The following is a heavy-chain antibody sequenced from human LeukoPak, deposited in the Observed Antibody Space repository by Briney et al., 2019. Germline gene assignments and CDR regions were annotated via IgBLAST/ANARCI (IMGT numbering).Heavy chain of an antibody. Sequence: SETLSLTCTVSGGSISSYYWSWIRQPPGKGLEWIGYIYYSGSTNYNPSLESRVTISVDTSKNQFSLKLSSVTAADTAVYYCARQDWAARWGYYYYGMDVWGQGTTVTVSS. CDR3: ARQDWAARWGYYYYGMDV. V-gene: IGHV4-59*08. J-gene: IGHJ6*02. CDR1: GGSISSYY. CDR2: IYYSGST. D-gene: IGHD3-16*01.